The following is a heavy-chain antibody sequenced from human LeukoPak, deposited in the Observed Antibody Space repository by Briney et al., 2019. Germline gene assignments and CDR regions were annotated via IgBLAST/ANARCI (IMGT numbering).Heavy chain of an antibody. CDR2: ISSSGSTI. D-gene: IGHD5-24*01. Sequence: GGSLRLSCAASGFTFSSYEMNWVRQAPGEGLEWVSYISSSGSTIYYADSVRGRFTISRDNAKNSLYLQMNSLRAEDTAVYYCARVNLLQSRSPGGYAFDIWGQGTMVTVSS. V-gene: IGHV3-48*03. CDR1: GFTFSSYE. CDR3: ARVNLLQSRSPGGYAFDI. J-gene: IGHJ3*02.